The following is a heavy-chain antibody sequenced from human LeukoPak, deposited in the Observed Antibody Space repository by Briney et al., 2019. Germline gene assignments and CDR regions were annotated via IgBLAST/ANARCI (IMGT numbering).Heavy chain of an antibody. J-gene: IGHJ5*02. CDR3: ARGSRKFGEYNWFDP. CDR1: GFTFSSYA. D-gene: IGHD3-10*01. V-gene: IGHV3-30*04. CDR2: ISYDGSNK. Sequence: PGRSLRLSCAASGFTFSSYAMHWVRQAPGKGLEWVAVISYDGSNKYYADSVKGRFTISRDNSKNTLYLQMNSLRAEDTAVYYCARGSRKFGEYNWFDPWGQGTLVTVSS.